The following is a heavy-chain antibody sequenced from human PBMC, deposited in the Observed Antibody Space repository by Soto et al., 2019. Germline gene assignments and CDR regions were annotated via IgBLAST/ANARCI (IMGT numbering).Heavy chain of an antibody. V-gene: IGHV3-30*18. CDR1: GFTFSSYG. CDR3: AKPPTAMVVGWFDP. CDR2: ISYDGSNK. Sequence: GGSLRLSCAASGFTFSSYGMHWVRQAPGKGLEWVAVISYDGSNKYYADSVKGRFTISRDNSKNTLYLQMNSLRAEDTAVYYCAKPPTAMVVGWFDPWGQGTLVTVSS. D-gene: IGHD5-18*01. J-gene: IGHJ5*02.